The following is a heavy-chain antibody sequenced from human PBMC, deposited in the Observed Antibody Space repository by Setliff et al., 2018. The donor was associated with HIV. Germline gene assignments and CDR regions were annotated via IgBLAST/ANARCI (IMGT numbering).Heavy chain of an antibody. D-gene: IGHD3-22*01. J-gene: IGHJ6*02. CDR3: AGRAFSGYGWSYFGMDV. CDR2: IYYSGST. CDR1: GGSFSSDSYY. V-gene: IGHV4-39*07. Sequence: PSETLSLTCSVSGGSFSSDSYYWGWIRQFTGKGLEWIGSIYYSGSTYYHPSLKSRVTISVDTSKNQFSLKLSSVTAADTAVYYGAGRAFSGYGWSYFGMDVWGQGTTVTVSS.